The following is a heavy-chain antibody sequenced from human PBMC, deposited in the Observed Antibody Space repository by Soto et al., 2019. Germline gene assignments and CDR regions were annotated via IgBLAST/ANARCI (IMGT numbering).Heavy chain of an antibody. V-gene: IGHV4-59*02. CDR1: LCSVSRGY. CDR2: FSYSGTP. CDR3: ARGAGDYATPFDY. Sequence: SETLYHTCMVSLCSVSRGYWSWILQSPGKGLEWLGYFSYSGTPNYNPSLRSRASMSVDTSTNHLSLRLRSVTAADTAVYYCARGAGDYATPFDYWGQGSLVTVSS. D-gene: IGHD4-17*01. J-gene: IGHJ4*02.